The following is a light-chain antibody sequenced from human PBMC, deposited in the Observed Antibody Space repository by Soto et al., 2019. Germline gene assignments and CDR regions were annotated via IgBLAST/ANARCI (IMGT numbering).Light chain of an antibody. V-gene: IGKV1-33*01. Sequence: DFQMTQSPSSLSASVRDRVTITCQASQDISNYLNWYQQKQGEAPNRLISGEANLEIGVPSMVSGSGSGTDFTFTISTLQSEVFATYHGQEYENVSRTFAGETKVAIK. CDR1: QDISNY. CDR2: GEA. J-gene: IGKJ4*01. CDR3: QEYENVSRT.